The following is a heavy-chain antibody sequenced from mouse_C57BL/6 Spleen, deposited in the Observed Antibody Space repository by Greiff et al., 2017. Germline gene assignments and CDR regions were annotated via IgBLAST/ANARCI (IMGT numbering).Heavy chain of an antibody. CDR1: GYTFTSYW. CDR3: TPSDGSPWFAY. J-gene: IGHJ3*01. CDR2: IDPSDSYT. Sequence: QVQLQQPGAELARPGTSVKLSCKASGYTFTSYWMPWVKQRPGQGLEWIGVIDPSDSYTNYNQTFKGKATLTVDTSSSTAYMQLSSLTSEDSAVYYCTPSDGSPWFAYWGQGTLVTVSA. V-gene: IGHV1-59*01. D-gene: IGHD2-3*01.